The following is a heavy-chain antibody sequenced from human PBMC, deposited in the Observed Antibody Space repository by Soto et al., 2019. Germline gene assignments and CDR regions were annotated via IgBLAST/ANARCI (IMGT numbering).Heavy chain of an antibody. CDR3: AGYSSFDSFAY. D-gene: IGHD2-21*01. J-gene: IGHJ4*02. CDR2: ISGSATST. V-gene: IGHV3-23*01. Sequence: EVQLLESGGGLVQPGGSRRLSCAASGFTFSSYVMSWVRQAPGKGLEWVSGISGSATSTYYADSVNGRFTISRDNSRNTLYLKMNTRGAEDTAIYYCAGYSSFDSFAYGGRGPLFPVS. CDR1: GFTFSSYV.